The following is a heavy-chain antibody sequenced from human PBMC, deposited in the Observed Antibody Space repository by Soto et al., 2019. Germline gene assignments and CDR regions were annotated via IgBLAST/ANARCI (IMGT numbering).Heavy chain of an antibody. CDR2: INPSGGST. D-gene: IGHD6-6*01. CDR1: GYTFTSYY. CDR3: ARDSSIAARPSDFDI. J-gene: IGHJ3*02. Sequence: ASVKVSCKASGYTFTSYYMHWVRQAPGQGLEWMGIINPSGGSTSYAQKFQGRVTMTRDTSTSTVYMELSSLRSEDTAVYYCARDSSIAARPSDFDIWGQGTMVTVSS. V-gene: IGHV1-46*01.